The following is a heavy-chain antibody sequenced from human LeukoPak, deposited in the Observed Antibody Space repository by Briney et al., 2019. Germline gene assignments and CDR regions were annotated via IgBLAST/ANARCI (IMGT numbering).Heavy chain of an antibody. CDR1: GGSISSGSYY. CDR2: IYTSGST. J-gene: IGHJ4*02. Sequence: SETLSLTCTVSGGSISSGSYYWSWIRQPAGKGLEWIGRIYTSGSTNYNPSLKSRVTISVDTSKNQFSLKLSSVTAADTAVYYCAREPYSSSSPFDYWGQGTLVTVSS. D-gene: IGHD6-6*01. V-gene: IGHV4-61*02. CDR3: AREPYSSSSPFDY.